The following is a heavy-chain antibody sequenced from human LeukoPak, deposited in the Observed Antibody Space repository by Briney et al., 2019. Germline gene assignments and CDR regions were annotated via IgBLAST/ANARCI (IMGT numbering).Heavy chain of an antibody. D-gene: IGHD4-11*01. J-gene: IGHJ6*03. V-gene: IGHV4-59*01. Sequence: SETLSLTCTVSGGSISSYYWSWIRQPPGKGLEWIGYIYYSGSTNYNPSLESRVTISVDTSKKQFSLKLSSVTAADTAVYYCARDTGHMDVWGKGTTVTVSS. CDR3: ARDTGHMDV. CDR1: GGSISSYY. CDR2: IYYSGST.